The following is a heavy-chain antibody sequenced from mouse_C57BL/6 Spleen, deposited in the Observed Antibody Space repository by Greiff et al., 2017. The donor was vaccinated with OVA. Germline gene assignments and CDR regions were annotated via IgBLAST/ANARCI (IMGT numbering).Heavy chain of an antibody. Sequence: EVHLVESGPGLVKPSQSLSLTCSVTGYSITSGYYWNWIRQFPGNKLEWMGYISYDGSNNYNPSLKNRISITRDTSKNQFFLKLNSVTTEDTATYYCARGLILSYDWYFDVWGTGTTVTVSS. V-gene: IGHV3-6*01. CDR1: GYSITSGYY. CDR2: ISYDGSN. CDR3: ARGLILSYDWYFDV. D-gene: IGHD1-1*01. J-gene: IGHJ1*03.